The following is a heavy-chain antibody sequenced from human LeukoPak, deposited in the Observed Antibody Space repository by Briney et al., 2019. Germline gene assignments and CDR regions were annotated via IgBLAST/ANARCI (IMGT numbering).Heavy chain of an antibody. CDR3: AREGTLMSTIFGVVSADY. CDR2: IYYSGST. D-gene: IGHD3-3*01. Sequence: SETLSLTCTVSGGSISSSSYYWGWIRQPPGKGLEWIGSIYYSGSTYYNPSLKSRVTISVDTSKNQFSLKLSSVTAADTAVYYCAREGTLMSTIFGVVSADYWGQGTLVTVSS. V-gene: IGHV4-39*02. CDR1: GGSISSSSYY. J-gene: IGHJ4*02.